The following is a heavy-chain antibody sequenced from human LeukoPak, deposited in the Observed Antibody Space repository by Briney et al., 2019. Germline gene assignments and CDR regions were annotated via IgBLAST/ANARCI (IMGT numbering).Heavy chain of an antibody. CDR2: IIPIFGTA. CDR3: ARDIESGYYPYYFDY. CDR1: GGTFSSYA. Sequence: GASVKVSCKASGGTFSSYAISWVRQAPGQGLEWMGRIIPIFGTANYAQKFQGRVTITTDESTSTAYMELSSLRSEDTALYYCARDIESGYYPYYFDYWGQGTLVTVSS. V-gene: IGHV1-69*05. J-gene: IGHJ4*02. D-gene: IGHD3-22*01.